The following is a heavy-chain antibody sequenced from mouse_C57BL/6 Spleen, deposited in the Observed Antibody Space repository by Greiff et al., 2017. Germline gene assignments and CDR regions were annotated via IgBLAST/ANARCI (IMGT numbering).Heavy chain of an antibody. D-gene: IGHD3-3*01. CDR1: GYTFTDYE. Sequence: QVQLQQSGAELVRPGASVTLSCKASGYTFTDYEMHWVKQTPVHGLEWIGAIDPETGGTAYNQKFKGKAILTADKSSSTAYMELRSLTSEDSAVYDCTRWLYYAMDYWGQGTSVTVSS. CDR2: IDPETGGT. CDR3: TRWLYYAMDY. J-gene: IGHJ4*01. V-gene: IGHV1-15*01.